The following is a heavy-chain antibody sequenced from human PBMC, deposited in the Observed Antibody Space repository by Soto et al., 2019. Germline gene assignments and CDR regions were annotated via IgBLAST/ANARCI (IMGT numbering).Heavy chain of an antibody. J-gene: IGHJ5*02. CDR1: GGTVASSHW. V-gene: IGHV4-4*02. CDR3: AREIVTAGGNNYFDP. D-gene: IGHD2-21*02. CDR2: VYHTGDT. Sequence: SETLSLTCGVSGGTVASSHWWSWVRQPPGRGLEWIGNVYHTGDTNFNPSLQSRVTFSVDKSNNQFSLRLTSVTAADTAVYFCAREIVTAGGNNYFDPWGPGTLVTVSS.